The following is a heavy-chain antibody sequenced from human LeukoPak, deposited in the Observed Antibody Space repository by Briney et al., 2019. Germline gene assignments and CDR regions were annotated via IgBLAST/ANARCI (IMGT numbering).Heavy chain of an antibody. CDR1: GFTFSSYA. Sequence: GGSLRLSCAASGFTFSSYAMSWVRQAPGKGLEWVSAISGSGGSTYYADSVKGRFTISRDNSKNTLYLQMNSLRAEDTAVYYCAKGLHYYYSSGYSPVVDYWGQGTLVTVSS. D-gene: IGHD3-22*01. J-gene: IGHJ4*02. CDR2: ISGSGGST. CDR3: AKGLHYYYSSGYSPVVDY. V-gene: IGHV3-23*01.